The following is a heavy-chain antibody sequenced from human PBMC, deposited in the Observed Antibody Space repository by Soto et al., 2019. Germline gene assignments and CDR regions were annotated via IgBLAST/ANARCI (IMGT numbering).Heavy chain of an antibody. Sequence: QVQLVQSGAELKEPGASVKVSCTASEYTFVNHDINWVRQAPGRGLEWMGWMNPNSGNSGFAQKFQDRVTMTRDTSRDTAYMELRNLRSEDTAVHYCARGWGRWPHEKPGDYWGQGTLVTVS. CDR3: ARGWGRWPHEKPGDY. J-gene: IGHJ4*02. CDR1: EYTFVNHD. D-gene: IGHD3-16*01. V-gene: IGHV1-8*01. CDR2: MNPNSGNS.